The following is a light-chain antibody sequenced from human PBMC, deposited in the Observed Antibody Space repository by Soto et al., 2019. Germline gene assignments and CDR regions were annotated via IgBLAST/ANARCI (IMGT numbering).Light chain of an antibody. V-gene: IGKV3-20*01. J-gene: IGKJ5*01. CDR3: QQYGSSPPIT. CDR1: QSVSSSY. CDR2: GAS. Sequence: EIVLTQSPGTLSLSPGERATLSCRASQSVSSSYLAWYQQKPGQAPRLLIYGASSRATGITDRFSGSGSGTDFTLTISRLEPADFAVYYCQQYGSSPPITFGQGTRLEIK.